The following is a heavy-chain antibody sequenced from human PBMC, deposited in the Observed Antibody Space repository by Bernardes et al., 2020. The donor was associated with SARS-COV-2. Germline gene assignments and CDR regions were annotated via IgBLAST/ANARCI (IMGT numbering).Heavy chain of an antibody. CDR2: IYPGDSDA. CDR1: GYSFTDYW. CDR3: ARVPDAFDI. Sequence: CKASGYSFTDYWIAWVRQMPGEGLEWMGIIYPGDSDARYSPSFEGQVTILADKSISTAYLQWSSLQASDTATYYCARVPDAFDIWGQGTMVTVSS. V-gene: IGHV5-51*01. J-gene: IGHJ3*02.